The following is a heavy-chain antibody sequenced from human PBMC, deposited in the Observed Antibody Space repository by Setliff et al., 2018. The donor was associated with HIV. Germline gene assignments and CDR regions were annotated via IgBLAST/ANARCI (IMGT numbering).Heavy chain of an antibody. V-gene: IGHV4-34*01. J-gene: IGHJ4*01. CDR1: GGSFSGYY. CDR3: VRGRDYGTSWSRPFYFDF. CDR2: VNHSGDT. D-gene: IGHD3-16*01. Sequence: SETLSLTCAVYGGSFSGYYWSWIRQSPGKDLERIGEVNHSGDTTYNPSLKSRVTMSVDTSKNQFSLELSSLTSADTAIYYCVRGRDYGTSWSRPFYFDFWGHGNLVTVSS.